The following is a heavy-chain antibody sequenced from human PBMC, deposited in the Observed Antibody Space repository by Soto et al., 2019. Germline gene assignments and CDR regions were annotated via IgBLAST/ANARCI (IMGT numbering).Heavy chain of an antibody. CDR2: IYYSGST. J-gene: IGHJ5*02. D-gene: IGHD3-3*01. CDR3: ARDRSAAIFGVAPNNWFDP. V-gene: IGHV4-59*01. Sequence: SETLSLTCTVSGGSISSYYWSWIRQPPGKGLEWIGYIYYSGSTNYNPSLKSRVTISVDTSKNQFSLKLSSVTAADAAVYYCARDRSAAIFGVAPNNWFDPWGQGTLVTVSS. CDR1: GGSISSYY.